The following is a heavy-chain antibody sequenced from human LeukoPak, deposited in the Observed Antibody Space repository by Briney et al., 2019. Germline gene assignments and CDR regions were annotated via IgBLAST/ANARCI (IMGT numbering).Heavy chain of an antibody. CDR1: GFTFSSYG. V-gene: IGHV4-34*01. Sequence: GSLRLSCAASGFTFSSYGLHWVRQPPGKGLEWIGEINHSGSTNYNPSLKSRVTISVDTSKNQFSLKLSSVTAADTAVYYCARAHLLRGGYYYYYYGMDVWGQGTTVTVSS. D-gene: IGHD3-10*01. CDR3: ARAHLLRGGYYYYYYGMDV. CDR2: INHSGST. J-gene: IGHJ6*02.